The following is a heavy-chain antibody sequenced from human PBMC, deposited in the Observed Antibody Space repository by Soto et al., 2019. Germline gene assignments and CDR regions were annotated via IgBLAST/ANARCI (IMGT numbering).Heavy chain of an antibody. V-gene: IGHV3-48*04. D-gene: IGHD5-18*01. CDR2: INPTISTI. CDR1: GFTFSSYG. J-gene: IGHJ4*02. Sequence: PGGSLRLSCAASGFTFSSYGRHWVRQAPGKGLEWVSFINPTISTIYYADSVKGRFTISRDNAKNSLYLQMNSLRAEDTAVYYCVREAITAMVFDYWGQGALVTVSS. CDR3: VREAITAMVFDY.